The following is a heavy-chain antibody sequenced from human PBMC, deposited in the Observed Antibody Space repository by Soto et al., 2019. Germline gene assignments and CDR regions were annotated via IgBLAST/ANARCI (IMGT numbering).Heavy chain of an antibody. J-gene: IGHJ6*02. D-gene: IGHD3-9*01. Sequence: QVQLVQSGTEVKKPGSSVQVSCQASGGTFSSYTISWVRQAPGQGLEWMGRINPMLGITNYARKFRGRVTMTADKSTSTAYMDLSSLRSEDTAGYYCAREEGDYDLLTGYSAMDVWGQGTTVTV. CDR2: INPMLGIT. CDR3: AREEGDYDLLTGYSAMDV. V-gene: IGHV1-69*08. CDR1: GGTFSSYT.